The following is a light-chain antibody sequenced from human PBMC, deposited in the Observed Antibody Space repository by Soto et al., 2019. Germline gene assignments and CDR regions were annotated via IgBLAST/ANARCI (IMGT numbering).Light chain of an antibody. CDR3: QHYQSGHPIT. V-gene: IGKV3-20*01. CDR1: QSVSSSF. Sequence: EIVLTHSPGTLSLSPWEIATLSCRASQSVSSSFLAWYQQKPGQAPRLLIYGASSRATGIPDRFTGSGSETSFTLTISRLEPEDFALYYCQHYQSGHPITFGQGTRLEIK. J-gene: IGKJ5*01. CDR2: GAS.